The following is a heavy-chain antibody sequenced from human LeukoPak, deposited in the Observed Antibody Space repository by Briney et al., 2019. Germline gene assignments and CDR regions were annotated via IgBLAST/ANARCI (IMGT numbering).Heavy chain of an antibody. CDR2: IYYSGST. CDR1: AGSITSHDYY. Sequence: SQTLSLTCTVSAGSITSHDYYWSWIRQPPGKGLEWIGYIYYSGSTNYNPSLKSRVTISVDTSKNQFSLKLSSVTAADTAVYYCARDAGDLVGVSLGYFDPWGQGTLVTVSS. D-gene: IGHD3-10*01. CDR3: ARDAGDLVGVSLGYFDP. V-gene: IGHV4-61*08. J-gene: IGHJ5*02.